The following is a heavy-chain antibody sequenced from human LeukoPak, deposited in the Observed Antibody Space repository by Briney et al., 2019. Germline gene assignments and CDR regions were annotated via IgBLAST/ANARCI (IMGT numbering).Heavy chain of an antibody. D-gene: IGHD3-9*01. CDR1: GGSISSYY. V-gene: IGHV4-59*12. Sequence: SETLSLTCTVSGGSISSYYWSWIRQPPGKGLEWIGYIYYSGSTNYNPSLKSRVTISVDTSKNQFSLKLSSVTAADTAVYYCARDFLFDWLLLFDYWGQGTLVTVSS. CDR3: ARDFLFDWLLLFDY. CDR2: IYYSGST. J-gene: IGHJ4*02.